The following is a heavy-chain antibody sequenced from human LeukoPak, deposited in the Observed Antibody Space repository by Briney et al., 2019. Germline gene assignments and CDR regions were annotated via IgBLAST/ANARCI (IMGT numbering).Heavy chain of an antibody. CDR3: ARDRVAGPYYYYMDV. Sequence: SETLSLTCTVSGYSISSGYYWGWIRQPAGKGLEWIGRIYTSGSTNYNPSLKSRVTISVDTSKNQFSLKLSSVTAADTAVYYCARDRVAGPYYYYMDVWGKGTTVTVSS. J-gene: IGHJ6*03. CDR2: IYTSGST. CDR1: GYSISSGYY. V-gene: IGHV4-61*02. D-gene: IGHD6-19*01.